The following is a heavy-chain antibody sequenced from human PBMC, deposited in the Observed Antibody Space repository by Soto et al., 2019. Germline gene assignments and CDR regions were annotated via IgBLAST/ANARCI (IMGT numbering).Heavy chain of an antibody. V-gene: IGHV4-30-4*02. CDR3: ARGDHRGWFGEFLIGDY. CDR2: IYYSGST. Sequence: SATLSLTCTVSGGSISSGDYYWSWIRQPPGKGLEWIGYIYYSGSTYYNPSLKSRVTISVDTSKNQFSLKLSSVTAADTAVYYCARGDHRGWFGEFLIGDYWGQGTLVT. D-gene: IGHD3-10*01. CDR1: GGSISSGDYY. J-gene: IGHJ4*02.